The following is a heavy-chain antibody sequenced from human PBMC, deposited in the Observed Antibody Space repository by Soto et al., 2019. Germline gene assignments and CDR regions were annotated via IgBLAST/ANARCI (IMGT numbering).Heavy chain of an antibody. CDR3: AGNYGSLAP. J-gene: IGHJ5*02. D-gene: IGHD6-19*01. CDR1: GGSISNSGYY. V-gene: IGHV4-39*01. Sequence: PSETLSLTGTVPGGSISNSGYYWGWVRQPPGKGLEWIASVFYSGGTYYKPSLKSRVTISIDTSKNQFSLNLNSVTAADTAVYYCAGNYGSLAPWGQGTLVTVSS. CDR2: VFYSGGT.